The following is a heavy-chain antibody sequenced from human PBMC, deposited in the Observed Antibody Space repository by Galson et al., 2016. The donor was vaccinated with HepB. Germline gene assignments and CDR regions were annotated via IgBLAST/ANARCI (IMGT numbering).Heavy chain of an antibody. CDR3: ARSALHGDYEGDAFDI. CDR1: GFTFSTYS. D-gene: IGHD4-17*01. CDR2: ISSSGTYI. V-gene: IGHV3-21*01. J-gene: IGHJ3*02. Sequence: SLRLSCAASGFTFSTYSINWVRQAPGKGLEWVSSISSSGTYIYYADSLMGRFTISRDSAQNSVYLQMNSLRAEDTALYFCARSALHGDYEGDAFDIWGRGTLLTVSS.